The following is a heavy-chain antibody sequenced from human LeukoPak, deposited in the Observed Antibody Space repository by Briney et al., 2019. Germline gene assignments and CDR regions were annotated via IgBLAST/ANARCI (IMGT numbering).Heavy chain of an antibody. CDR3: ARGGRAYYDSSGY. CDR2: IIPIFGTA. Sequence: SVKVSCKASGGTFSSYAISWVRQAPGQGLEWMGGIIPIFGTANYAQKFQGRVTITADESTSTAYMELSSLRSEDPAVYYCARGGRAYYDSSGYWGQGTLVTVSS. J-gene: IGHJ4*02. CDR1: GGTFSSYA. V-gene: IGHV1-69*13. D-gene: IGHD3-22*01.